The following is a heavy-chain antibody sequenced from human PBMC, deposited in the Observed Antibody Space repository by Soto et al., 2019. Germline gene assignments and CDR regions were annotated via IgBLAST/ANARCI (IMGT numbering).Heavy chain of an antibody. CDR2: ISGSGGST. CDR3: AKDPXLSGYYYYYYMDV. J-gene: IGHJ6*03. D-gene: IGHD1-26*01. CDR1: GFTFSSYA. Sequence: EVQLLESGGGLVQPGGSLRLSCAASGFTFSSYAMSWVRQAPGKGLEWVSAISGSGGSTYYADSVKGRFTISRDNSKNTLYLQMNSLRAEDTAVYYCAKDPXLSGYYYYYYMDVWGKGTTVTVSS. V-gene: IGHV3-23*01.